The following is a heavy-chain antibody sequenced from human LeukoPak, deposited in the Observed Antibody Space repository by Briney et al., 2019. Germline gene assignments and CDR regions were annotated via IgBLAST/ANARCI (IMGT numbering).Heavy chain of an antibody. CDR1: GGSISSSSYY. CDR3: TAGRSDYFDF. CDR2: IYSSGST. Sequence: PSETLSLTCTVSGGSISSSSYYWGWIRQPPGKGLEWIGSIYSSGSTYYNPSLKSRVTISVDTSKNQFSLKLSSVTAADTAVYYCTAGRSDYFDFWGQGTLVTVSS. V-gene: IGHV4-39*01. D-gene: IGHD6-25*01. J-gene: IGHJ4*02.